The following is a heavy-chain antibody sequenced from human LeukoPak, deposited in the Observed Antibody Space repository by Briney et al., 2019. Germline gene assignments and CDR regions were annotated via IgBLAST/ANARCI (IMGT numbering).Heavy chain of an antibody. Sequence: PGGSLRLSCAASGFTFSTFDMTWVRQAPGKGLEWVSSISRSGAGTYYADSVKGRFTISRDNSKHTLFLQMNSLRAEDTAVYYCAKRLWVGGTMTSFDIWGQGTRVTVSS. CDR1: GFTFSTFD. CDR2: ISRSGAGT. V-gene: IGHV3-23*01. J-gene: IGHJ3*02. CDR3: AKRLWVGGTMTSFDI. D-gene: IGHD1-26*01.